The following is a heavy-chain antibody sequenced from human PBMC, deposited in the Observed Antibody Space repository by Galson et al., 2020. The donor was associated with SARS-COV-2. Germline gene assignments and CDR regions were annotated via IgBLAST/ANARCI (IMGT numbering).Heavy chain of an antibody. Sequence: GESLKISCAGSGFTFSRFAIHWVRQAPGKGLEWVAVISYGGSGKFYADSMKGRFTISRDNFKNTVYLHTNSLRTEDTAIYYCAREGSDNKGTIDYWGQGTLVTVSS. V-gene: IGHV3-30*19. CDR2: ISYGGSGK. CDR3: AREGSDNKGTIDY. D-gene: IGHD3-10*01. J-gene: IGHJ4*02. CDR1: GFTFSRFA.